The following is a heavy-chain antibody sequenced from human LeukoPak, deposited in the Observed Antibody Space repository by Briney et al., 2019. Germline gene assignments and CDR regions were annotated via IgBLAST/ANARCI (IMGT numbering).Heavy chain of an antibody. J-gene: IGHJ6*02. CDR1: GFTFTTYW. Sequence: GGSLRLSCAASGFTFTTYWMHWVHQAPGKGLVWVSHINSDGSITSYADSVKGRFTISRDNAKNTLYLQMNSLRAEDTAVYYCARDAVDTANAVWGQGTTVTVSS. CDR3: ARDAVDTANAV. V-gene: IGHV3-74*01. D-gene: IGHD5-18*01. CDR2: INSDGSIT.